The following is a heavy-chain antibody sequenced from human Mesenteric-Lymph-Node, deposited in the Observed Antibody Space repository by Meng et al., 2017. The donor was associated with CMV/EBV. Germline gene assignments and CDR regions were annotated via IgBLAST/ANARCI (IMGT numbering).Heavy chain of an antibody. Sequence: GESLKISCAASGFTFSIFGMHWVRQAPGKGLEWVAYLRFDGSTKHYADSVKGRFTISRDNAKNSLYLQMNSLRAEDTAVYYCAREATQDYDFWSGYDYYYYYGMDVWGQGTTVTVSS. CDR2: LRFDGSTK. V-gene: IGHV3-30*02. CDR1: GFTFSIFG. J-gene: IGHJ6*02. D-gene: IGHD3-3*01. CDR3: AREATQDYDFWSGYDYYYYYGMDV.